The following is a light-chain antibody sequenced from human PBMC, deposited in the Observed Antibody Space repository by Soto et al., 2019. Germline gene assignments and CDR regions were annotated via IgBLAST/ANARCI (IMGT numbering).Light chain of an antibody. CDR2: DVS. V-gene: IGLV2-11*01. J-gene: IGLJ1*01. Sequence: QSVLTQPRSVSWSPGQSVTISFTGTSSDVGGYNYVSWYQQHPGKAPKLMIYDVSKRPSGVPDRFSGSKSGNTASLTISGLQAEDEADYYCCSYAGSYTYVFGTGTKLTVL. CDR1: SSDVGGYNY. CDR3: CSYAGSYTYV.